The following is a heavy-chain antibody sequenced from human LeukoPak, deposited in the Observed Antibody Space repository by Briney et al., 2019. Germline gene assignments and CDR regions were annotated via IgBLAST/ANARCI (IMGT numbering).Heavy chain of an antibody. Sequence: GESLKISCKGSGYSFTSYWIGWVRQMPGKGLEWMGIIYPGDSDTRYSPSFQGQVTISADKSISTAYLQWSSLKASDTAMYYCAGHAVLRYFDYAFDIWGQGTMVTVSS. J-gene: IGHJ3*02. CDR1: GYSFTSYW. D-gene: IGHD3-9*01. CDR2: IYPGDSDT. CDR3: AGHAVLRYFDYAFDI. V-gene: IGHV5-51*01.